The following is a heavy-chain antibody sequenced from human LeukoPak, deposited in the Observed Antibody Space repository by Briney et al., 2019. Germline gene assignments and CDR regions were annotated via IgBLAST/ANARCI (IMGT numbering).Heavy chain of an antibody. J-gene: IGHJ6*02. CDR3: ARIPWRYYGMDV. V-gene: IGHV3-21*01. Sequence: GGSLRLSCAASGFTFSSYSLKWVRQAPGKGLGWVSSIISSSSYIYYADSVKGRFTISRDNAKNSLYLQMNSLRAEDTAVYYCARIPWRYYGMDVWGQGTTVTVSS. CDR2: IISSSSYI. CDR1: GFTFSSYS.